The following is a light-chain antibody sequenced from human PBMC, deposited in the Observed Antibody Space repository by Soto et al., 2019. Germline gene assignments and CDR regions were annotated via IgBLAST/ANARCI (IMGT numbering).Light chain of an antibody. V-gene: IGKV3-15*01. J-gene: IGKJ1*01. Sequence: EIVMTQSPATLSVPPGERVTLSSRASQSVNSNLAWYQQKPGRGPRLLIYDASTRATGILARFSGSVSVTEFTLSICILQSEDFAVYYCQQYNNWLRWTFGQGTKVDIK. CDR3: QQYNNWLRWT. CDR1: QSVNSN. CDR2: DAS.